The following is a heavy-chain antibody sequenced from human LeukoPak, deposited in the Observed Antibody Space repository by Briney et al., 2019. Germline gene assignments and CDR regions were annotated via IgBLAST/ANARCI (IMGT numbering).Heavy chain of an antibody. Sequence: SETLSLTCTVSGGSISSYYWSWIRQPPGKGLEWIGYIYYSGSTNYNPSLKSRVTISVDTSKNQFSLKLSSVTAADTAVYYCARGNIVARRGYYYYYYMDVWGKGTTVTISS. CDR1: GGSISSYY. D-gene: IGHD5-12*01. V-gene: IGHV4-59*12. CDR2: IYYSGST. CDR3: ARGNIVARRGYYYYYYMDV. J-gene: IGHJ6*03.